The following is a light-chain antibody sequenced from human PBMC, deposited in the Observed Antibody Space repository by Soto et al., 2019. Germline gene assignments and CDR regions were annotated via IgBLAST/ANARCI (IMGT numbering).Light chain of an antibody. CDR2: SAY. V-gene: IGKV3-20*01. CDR1: QSVGSSY. CDR3: KQYGRSPTT. Sequence: EIVLTQSPGTLSLSPGERATLSCRASQSVGSSYLAWYQQKPGQAHRFLIYSAYSRATGIQDRFSGSGSGTDFTLTIRRLEPEDFAVYYCKQYGRSPTTFGQGTKVDIK. J-gene: IGKJ1*01.